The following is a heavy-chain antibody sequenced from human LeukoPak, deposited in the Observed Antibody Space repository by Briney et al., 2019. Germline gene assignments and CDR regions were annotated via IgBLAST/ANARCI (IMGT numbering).Heavy chain of an antibody. CDR1: GFTLSNHW. CDR3: ARRSMVRGPSNGIDV. D-gene: IGHD3-10*01. J-gene: IGHJ6*02. Sequence: GGSLRLSCAASGFTLSNHWMIWVRQAPGKGLECVANIKQDGTEKYYLDSVKGQFTISRDNAKNSLYLQMNSLRVEDTAVYYCARRSMVRGPSNGIDVWGQGTTVTVSS. CDR2: IKQDGTEK. V-gene: IGHV3-7*01.